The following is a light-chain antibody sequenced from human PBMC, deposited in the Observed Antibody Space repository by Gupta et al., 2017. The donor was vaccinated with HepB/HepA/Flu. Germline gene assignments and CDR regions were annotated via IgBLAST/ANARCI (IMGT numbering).Light chain of an antibody. V-gene: IGLV3-1*01. CDR3: QAWDSSTVV. CDR1: KLGNKY. Sequence: SYELTQPPSVSVSPGQTASITCSGDKLGNKYVCWYQQKPGQSPELVIYQDSKRPSGIPERFSGSNSGNTATLTISGTQAMDEADYYCQAWDSSTVVFGEGTKLTVL. J-gene: IGLJ2*01. CDR2: QDS.